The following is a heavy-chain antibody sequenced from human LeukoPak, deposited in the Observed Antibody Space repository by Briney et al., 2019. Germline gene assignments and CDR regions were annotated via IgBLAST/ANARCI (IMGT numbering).Heavy chain of an antibody. CDR2: ISGSGGST. J-gene: IGHJ4*02. Sequence: GGSLRLSCAASGFTFSSYAMSWVRQAPGKGLEWVSAISGSGGSTYYADSVKGRFTISRDNSKNTLYLQMNSLRAEDTAIYYCAKGVPGSGSYYAVDYWGQGTLVTVSS. CDR3: AKGVPGSGSYYAVDY. D-gene: IGHD3-10*01. V-gene: IGHV3-23*01. CDR1: GFTFSSYA.